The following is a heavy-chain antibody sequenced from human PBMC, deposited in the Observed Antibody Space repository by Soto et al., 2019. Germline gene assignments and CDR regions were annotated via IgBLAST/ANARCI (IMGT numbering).Heavy chain of an antibody. CDR2: IYYSGST. J-gene: IGHJ1*01. CDR3: ARGWGGYFQH. V-gene: IGHV4-59*01. Sequence: QVQLQESGPGLVKPSETLSLTCTVSGGSISSYYCNWIRQPPGKGLEWIGYIYYSGSTNYNPSLKSRVTISVDTSKNQFSLKLSSVTAADTAVYYCARGWGGYFQHWGQGTLVTVSS. CDR1: GGSISSYY. D-gene: IGHD7-27*01.